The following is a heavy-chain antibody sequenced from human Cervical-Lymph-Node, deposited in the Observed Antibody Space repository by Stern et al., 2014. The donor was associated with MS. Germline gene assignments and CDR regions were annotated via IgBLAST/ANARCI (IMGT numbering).Heavy chain of an antibody. CDR1: GFVFSSFA. J-gene: IGHJ4*02. V-gene: IGHV3-23*04. CDR3: AKDRLGGSYFPPSYFHY. CDR2: ISGSGTLT. D-gene: IGHD1-26*01. Sequence: VQLVESAGGSGQPGGSLRLSCAASGFVFSSFAMNWVRQAPGKGLEWVAGISGSGTLTYYMDSVNGRFTVSRDNAKNTLYLQMNSLRAEDAGVYYCAKDRLGGSYFPPSYFHYWGQGARVTVSS.